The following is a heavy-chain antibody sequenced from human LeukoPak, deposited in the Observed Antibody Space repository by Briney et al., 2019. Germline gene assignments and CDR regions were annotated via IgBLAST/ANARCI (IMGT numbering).Heavy chain of an antibody. D-gene: IGHD4-17*01. CDR2: IYYSGST. Sequence: SETLSLTXTVSGGSISSSSYYWGRICQPPGKGLEWIGSIYYSGSTYYNPSLKGRVTISVDTSKNQFSLKLSSVTAADTAVYYCASGLRGDAFDIWGQGTMVTVSS. CDR1: GGSISSSSYY. V-gene: IGHV4-39*01. J-gene: IGHJ3*02. CDR3: ASGLRGDAFDI.